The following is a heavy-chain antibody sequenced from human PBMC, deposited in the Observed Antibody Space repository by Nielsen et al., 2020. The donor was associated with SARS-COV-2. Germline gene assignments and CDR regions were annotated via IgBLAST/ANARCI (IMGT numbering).Heavy chain of an antibody. CDR1: GYSFTSYW. Sequence: GESLKISCKGSGYSFTSYWIGWVRQMPGKGLEWMGIIYPGDSDTRYSPSFQGHVTISADKSISTAYLQWSSLKASDTAMYYCARLYSGSYSGPDAFDIWGQGTMVTVSS. J-gene: IGHJ3*02. V-gene: IGHV5-51*01. CDR2: IYPGDSDT. CDR3: ARLYSGSYSGPDAFDI. D-gene: IGHD1-26*01.